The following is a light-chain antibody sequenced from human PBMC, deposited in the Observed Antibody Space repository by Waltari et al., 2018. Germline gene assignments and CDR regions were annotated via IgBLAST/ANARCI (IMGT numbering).Light chain of an antibody. CDR1: SSTPGTGFD. V-gene: IGLV1-40*01. J-gene: IGLJ3*02. CDR3: QSYDSSLSVSGV. Sequence: QSVLTQPPSVSGAPGQRVPISCTGSSSTPGTGFDVHWSQQLPGTAPKLLIYGNNNRPSGVPDRFSGSRSGTSASLAITGLQPEDEADYYCQSYDSSLSVSGVFGGGTKLTVL. CDR2: GNN.